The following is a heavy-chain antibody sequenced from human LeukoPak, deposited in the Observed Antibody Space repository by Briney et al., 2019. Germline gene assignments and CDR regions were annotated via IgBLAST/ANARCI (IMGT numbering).Heavy chain of an antibody. J-gene: IGHJ4*02. CDR3: AKATGYLL. CDR2: ISNSGGTT. Sequence: GGSLRLSCVASGFTFSDYSLNWVRQAPGKGLEWVSTISNSGGTTYYADSVKGRFTISRDDSENTLYLQMNSLRAEDTAVYYCAKATGYLLWGQGTLVTVSS. CDR1: GFTFSDYS. D-gene: IGHD1-14*01. V-gene: IGHV3-23*01.